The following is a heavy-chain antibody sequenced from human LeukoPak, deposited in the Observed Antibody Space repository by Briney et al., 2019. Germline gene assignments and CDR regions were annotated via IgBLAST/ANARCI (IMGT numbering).Heavy chain of an antibody. CDR1: GFTFGSYA. V-gene: IGHV3-23*01. CDR3: AKTLVVVVAATQGDY. J-gene: IGHJ4*02. D-gene: IGHD2-15*01. CDR2: ISGSGGST. Sequence: PGGSLRLSCAASGFTFGSYAMSWVRQAPGKGLEWVSAISGSGGSTYYADSVKGRFTISRDNSKNTLHLQMNSLRAEDTAVYYCAKTLVVVVAATQGDYWGQGTLVTVSS.